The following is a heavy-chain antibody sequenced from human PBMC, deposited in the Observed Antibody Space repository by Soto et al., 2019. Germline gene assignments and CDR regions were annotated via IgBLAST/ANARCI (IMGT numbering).Heavy chain of an antibody. CDR3: ARAAYRSSTLFDY. CDR1: GYSVTSDYF. J-gene: IGHJ4*01. CDR2: MYHSGST. D-gene: IGHD6-13*01. Sequence: ETLSLTCAVSGYSVTSDYFWGWIRQPPGKGLEWIGSMYHSGSTYYNPSLKSRVTISVDTSKNQFSLRLSSVTAADTAVYYCARAAYRSSTLFDYWGHGTLVTAPQ. V-gene: IGHV4-38-2*01.